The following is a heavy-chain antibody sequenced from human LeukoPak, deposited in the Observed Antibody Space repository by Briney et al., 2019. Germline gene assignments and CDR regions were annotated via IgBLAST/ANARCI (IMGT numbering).Heavy chain of an antibody. CDR1: GYTFTGYY. D-gene: IGHD2-8*01. V-gene: IGHV1-2*06. J-gene: IGHJ6*03. CDR3: ARTLMVYAIYYMDV. Sequence: ASVKVSCKASGYTFTGYYMHWVRQAPGQGLEWMGRINPNSGGTNYAQKFQGRVTMTRDTSISTAYMELSRLRSDDTAVYYCARTLMVYAIYYMDVWGKGTTDTVSS. CDR2: INPNSGGT.